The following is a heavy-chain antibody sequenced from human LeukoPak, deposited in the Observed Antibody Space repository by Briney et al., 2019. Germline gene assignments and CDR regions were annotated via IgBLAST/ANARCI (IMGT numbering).Heavy chain of an antibody. Sequence: ASVRVSCKASGYNFTTYGITWVRQAPGQGLEWIGWISAHNGNTNYAQNLQGRVTMTTDTTTTTAYMELRSLRSDDTAAYYCSRDCSSDWCIFDFWGQGTLVTVSS. V-gene: IGHV1-18*04. CDR2: ISAHNGNT. J-gene: IGHJ4*02. CDR3: SRDCSSDWCIFDF. CDR1: GYNFTTYG. D-gene: IGHD6-19*01.